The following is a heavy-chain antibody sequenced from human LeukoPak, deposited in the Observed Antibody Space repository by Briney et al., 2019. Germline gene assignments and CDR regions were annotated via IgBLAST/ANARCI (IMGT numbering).Heavy chain of an antibody. CDR1: GGSFSGYY. V-gene: IGHV4-34*01. D-gene: IGHD3-16*01. CDR2: INHSGST. Sequence: SETLSLTCAVYGGSFSGYYWSWIRQPPGKGLEWIGEINHSGSTNYNPSLESRVTISVDTSKNQFSLKLSSVTAADTAVYYCARVYTRWDAFDIWGQGTMVTVSS. J-gene: IGHJ3*02. CDR3: ARVYTRWDAFDI.